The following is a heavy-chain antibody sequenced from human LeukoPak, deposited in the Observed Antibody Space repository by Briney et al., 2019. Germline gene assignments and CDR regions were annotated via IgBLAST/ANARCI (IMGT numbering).Heavy chain of an antibody. V-gene: IGHV3-7*01. CDR2: IKSDGSET. CDR3: VKYGGDLGVAFDC. J-gene: IGHJ4*02. D-gene: IGHD2-21*01. CDR1: GLTFSAYW. Sequence: PGGSLRLSCAASGLTFSAYWMTWVRQAPGKGLEWVANIKSDGSETYYVDSVNGRFTISRDNAENSLYLQMNSLRAEDTAVYYCVKYGGDLGVAFDCWGQGTLVTVSS.